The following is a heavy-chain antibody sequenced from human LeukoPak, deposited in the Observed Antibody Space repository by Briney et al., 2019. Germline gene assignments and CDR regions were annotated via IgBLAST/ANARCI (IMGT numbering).Heavy chain of an antibody. CDR1: GGSISSGGYY. D-gene: IGHD4-17*01. J-gene: IGHJ4*02. Sequence: SETLSLTCTVSGGSISSGGYYWSWIRQHPGKGLEWIWYIYYSGSTYYNPSLKSRVTISVDTSKNQFSLKLSSVTAADTAVYYCARERATVTDYWGQGTLVTVSS. CDR2: IYYSGST. V-gene: IGHV4-31*03. CDR3: ARERATVTDY.